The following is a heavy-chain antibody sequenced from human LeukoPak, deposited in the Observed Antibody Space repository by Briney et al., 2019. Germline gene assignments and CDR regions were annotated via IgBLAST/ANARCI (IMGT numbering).Heavy chain of an antibody. D-gene: IGHD6-13*01. V-gene: IGHV3-23*01. CDR1: GFPFSSYV. CDR3: AKEVAAAGYFDY. Sequence: GGSLRLSCAASGFPFSSYVMSWVRQAPGKGLEWVSAISGSGGSTYYAGSVKGRFTISRDNSKNTLYLQMNSLRAEDTAVYHCAKEVAAAGYFDYWGQGTLVTVSS. J-gene: IGHJ4*02. CDR2: ISGSGGST.